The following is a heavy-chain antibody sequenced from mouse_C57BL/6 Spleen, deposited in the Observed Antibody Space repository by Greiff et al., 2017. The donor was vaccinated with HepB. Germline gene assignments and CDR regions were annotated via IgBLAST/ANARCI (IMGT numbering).Heavy chain of an antibody. CDR1: GFSLTSYA. CDR3: ARSPSSIHEGSYAMDY. Sequence: VQGVESGPGLVAPSQSLSITCTVSGFSLTSYAISWVRQPPGKGLEWLGVIWTGGGTNYNSALKSRLSISKDNSKSQVFLKMNSLQTDDTARYYCARSPSSIHEGSYAMDYWGQGTSVTVSS. J-gene: IGHJ4*01. CDR2: IWTGGGT. D-gene: IGHD2-10*02. V-gene: IGHV2-9-1*01.